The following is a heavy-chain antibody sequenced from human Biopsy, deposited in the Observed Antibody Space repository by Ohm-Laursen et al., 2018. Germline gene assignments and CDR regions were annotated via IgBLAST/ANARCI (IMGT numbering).Heavy chain of an antibody. J-gene: IGHJ3*02. CDR3: ARPTNARAGGAPFDI. V-gene: IGHV3-33*01. CDR2: LWYDGTNK. D-gene: IGHD1-1*01. Sequence: SLRLSCAASGFTFGDAWMSWIRQAPGKGLEWVAVLWYDGTNKYYADSVKGRFTISRDNSKNTLYPQMNSLRAEDTAMYYCARPTNARAGGAPFDIWGQGTMVTVSS. CDR1: GFTFGDAW.